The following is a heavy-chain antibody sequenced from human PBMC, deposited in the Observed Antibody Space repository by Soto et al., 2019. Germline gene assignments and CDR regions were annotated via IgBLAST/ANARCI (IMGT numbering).Heavy chain of an antibody. CDR3: AGVVVPAAMPSYFDY. CDR2: ISGSGGST. Sequence: EVQLLESGGGLVQPGGSLRLSCAASGFTFSSYAMSWVRQAPGKGLEWVSAISGSGGSTYYADSVKGRFTIARDNSKNTLNLQMNSLRAEDTAVYYCAGVVVPAAMPSYFDYWGQGTLVTVSS. V-gene: IGHV3-23*01. CDR1: GFTFSSYA. J-gene: IGHJ4*02. D-gene: IGHD2-2*01.